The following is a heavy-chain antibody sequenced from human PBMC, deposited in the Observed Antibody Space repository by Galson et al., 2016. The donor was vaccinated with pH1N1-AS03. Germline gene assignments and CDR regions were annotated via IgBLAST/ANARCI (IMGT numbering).Heavy chain of an antibody. CDR1: GGSISSGGYS. Sequence: TLSLTCAVSGGSISSGGYSWSWIRQPPGKGLEWIGYIYHTGSTYSNPSLQSRVTLTVDRSKNHFSLKLTSVNAADTAVYYSARDRISLVRGPYYCYGMDVWGQGTTVTVSS. CDR2: IYHTGST. D-gene: IGHD3-10*01. CDR3: ARDRISLVRGPYYCYGMDV. V-gene: IGHV4-30-2*01. J-gene: IGHJ6*02.